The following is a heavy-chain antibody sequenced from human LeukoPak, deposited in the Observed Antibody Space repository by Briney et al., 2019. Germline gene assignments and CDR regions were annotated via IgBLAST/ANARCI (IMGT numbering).Heavy chain of an antibody. CDR3: ARGEYRYAVDY. D-gene: IGHD5-18*01. J-gene: IGHJ4*02. CDR1: GYTFTGYY. CDR2: INPNSGGT. V-gene: IGHV1-2*02. Sequence: GASVKVSCKASGYTFTGYYMHWVRQAPGQGLGWMGWINPNSGGTNYAQKFQGRVTMTRDTSISTAYMELSSLTSDDTAVYYCARGEYRYAVDYWGQGTLVTVSS.